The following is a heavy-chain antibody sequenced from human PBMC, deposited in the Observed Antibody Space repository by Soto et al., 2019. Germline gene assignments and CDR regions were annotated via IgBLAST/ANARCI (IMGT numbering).Heavy chain of an antibody. CDR2: IFYSGTT. D-gene: IGHD2-2*01. CDR1: GGSISSSSYY. V-gene: IGHV4-30-4*01. Sequence: SETLSLTCTVSGGSISSSSYYWSWIRQPPGKGLECIGYIFYSGTTYYNPSLKSRVTISVDTSKNQFSLKLNSVTAADTAVYYCARITSAFDPWGQGTLVTVSS. J-gene: IGHJ5*02. CDR3: ARITSAFDP.